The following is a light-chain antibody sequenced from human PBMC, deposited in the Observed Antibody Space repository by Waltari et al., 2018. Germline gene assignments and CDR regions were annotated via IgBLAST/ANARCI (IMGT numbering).Light chain of an antibody. CDR1: QHVSSTY. Sequence: EIILTQSPGTPSLSPGERATLACRASQHVSSTYVGWYQQKSGQAPRLVIYGGSSRATGIPDRFSGSASGTDFTLTISRLEPEDVAVYFCQVYGDLRDTFGQGTKLEIK. CDR2: GGS. CDR3: QVYGDLRDT. J-gene: IGKJ2*01. V-gene: IGKV3-20*01.